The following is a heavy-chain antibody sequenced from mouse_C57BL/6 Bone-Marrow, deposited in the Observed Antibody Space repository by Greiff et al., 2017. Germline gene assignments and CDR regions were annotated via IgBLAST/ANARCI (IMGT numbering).Heavy chain of an antibody. V-gene: IGHV1-69*01. J-gene: IGHJ2*01. CDR3: ARGAY. Sequence: QVQLQQPGAELVMPGASVKLSCKASGYTFTSYWMHWVKQRPGQGLEWIGEIDPSDSYTNYNQKFKGKSTLTVDKSSSPAYMQLSRLKSEDSAVYYCARGAYWGQGTTLTGSS. CDR1: GYTFTSYW. CDR2: IDPSDSYT.